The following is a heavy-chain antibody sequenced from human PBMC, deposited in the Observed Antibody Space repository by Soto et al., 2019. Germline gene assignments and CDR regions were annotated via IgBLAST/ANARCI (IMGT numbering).Heavy chain of an antibody. D-gene: IGHD6-19*01. CDR2: ISYDGSNK. Sequence: QVQLVESGGGVVQPGRSLRLSCAASGFTFSSYAMHWVRQAPGKGLEWVAVISYDGSNKYYADSVKGRFTISRDNSNNTLYLQMNSLRAEDTAVYYCAREGAVAGHAPFDYWGQGTLVTVSS. V-gene: IGHV3-30-3*01. CDR3: AREGAVAGHAPFDY. J-gene: IGHJ4*02. CDR1: GFTFSSYA.